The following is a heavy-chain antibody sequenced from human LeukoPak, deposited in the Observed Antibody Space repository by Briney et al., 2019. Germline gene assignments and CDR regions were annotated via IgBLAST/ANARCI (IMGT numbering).Heavy chain of an antibody. CDR3: AKAGWYSAKTYATYDDAYDI. V-gene: IGHV3-23*01. Sequence: GGSLRLSCAASGFTFSSYAMSWVRQAPGKGLEWVSAISGSGGSTYYADSVKGRFTISRDNSKNTLYLQMNSLRAEDTAVYYCAKAGWYSAKTYATYDDAYDIWGRGTMVTVSS. CDR1: GFTFSSYA. CDR2: ISGSGGST. J-gene: IGHJ3*02. D-gene: IGHD1-26*01.